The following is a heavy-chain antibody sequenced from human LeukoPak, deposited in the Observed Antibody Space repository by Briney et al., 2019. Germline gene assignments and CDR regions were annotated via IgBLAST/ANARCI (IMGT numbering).Heavy chain of an antibody. CDR3: AKGGARCSSTSCYRFNWFDP. D-gene: IGHD2-2*01. V-gene: IGHV3-23*01. J-gene: IGHJ5*02. CDR2: ISGSGGST. CDR1: GFTFSSYA. Sequence: GGSLRLSCAASGFTFSSYAMSWVRQAPGQGLEWVSAISGSGGSTYYADSVKGRFTISRDNSKNTLYLQMNSLRAEDTAVYYCAKGGARCSSTSCYRFNWFDPWGQGTLVTVSS.